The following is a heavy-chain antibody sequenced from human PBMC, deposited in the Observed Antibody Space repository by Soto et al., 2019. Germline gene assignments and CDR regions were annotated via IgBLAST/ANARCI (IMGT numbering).Heavy chain of an antibody. CDR2: IYYSGST. V-gene: IGHV4-39*01. J-gene: IGHJ4*02. CDR1: GGSISSSSYY. Sequence: PSETLSLTCTVSGGSISSSSYYWGWIRQPPGKGLEWIGSIYYSGSTYYNPSLKSRVTISVDTSKNQFSLKLSSVTAADTAVYYCARHASSYYYWGQGTLVTVSS. CDR3: ARHASSYYY. D-gene: IGHD3-10*01.